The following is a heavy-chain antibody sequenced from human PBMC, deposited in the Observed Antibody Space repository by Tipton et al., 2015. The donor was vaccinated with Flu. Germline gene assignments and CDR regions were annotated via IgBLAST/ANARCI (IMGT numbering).Heavy chain of an antibody. Sequence: GSLRLSCVASGFTFSSYEMNWVRQAPGKGLDWVSYISSGANSIYYADSVQGRFTISRDNAKKTLYLTMNSLRAEDTAVYYCARWLQDNNYGLDVWGQGTTVTVS. V-gene: IGHV3-48*03. J-gene: IGHJ6*02. CDR1: GFTFSSYE. CDR2: ISSGANSI. D-gene: IGHD5-24*01. CDR3: ARWLQDNNYGLDV.